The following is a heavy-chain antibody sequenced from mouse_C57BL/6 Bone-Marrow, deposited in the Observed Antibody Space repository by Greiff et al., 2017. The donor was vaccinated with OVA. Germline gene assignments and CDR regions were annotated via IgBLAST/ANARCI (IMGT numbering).Heavy chain of an antibody. D-gene: IGHD1-1*01. V-gene: IGHV1-64*01. CDR2: IHPNSGST. Sequence: QVQLQQPGAELVKPGASVKLSCKASGYTFTSYWMHWVKQRPGQGLEWIGMIHPNSGSTNYNEKFKSKATLTVDKSSSTAYMQLSSLTSEDSAVYYCARSMGPGTSFAYWGQGTLVTVSA. J-gene: IGHJ3*01. CDR1: GYTFTSYW. CDR3: ARSMGPGTSFAY.